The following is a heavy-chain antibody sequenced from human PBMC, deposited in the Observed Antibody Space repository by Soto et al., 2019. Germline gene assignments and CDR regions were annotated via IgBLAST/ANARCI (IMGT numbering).Heavy chain of an antibody. J-gene: IGHJ4*02. CDR1: GFTFSTYT. V-gene: IGHV3-48*02. CDR2: ITSSSNTL. Sequence: PGGSLRLSCAASGFTFSTYTMNWVRQAPGKGPEWVSYITSSSNTLYYADSVRGRFTISRDNAKNSLYLQMNGLRDEDTAVYYCARTECNSCYSDYGGQGTLVTV. D-gene: IGHD2-15*01. CDR3: ARTECNSCYSDY.